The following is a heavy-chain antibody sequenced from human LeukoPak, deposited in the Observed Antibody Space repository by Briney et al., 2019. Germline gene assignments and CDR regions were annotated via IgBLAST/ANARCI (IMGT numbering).Heavy chain of an antibody. J-gene: IGHJ4*02. CDR2: IYHSGST. V-gene: IGHV4-39*07. CDR3: ARERVELELLDY. CDR1: GGSISSSTYY. Sequence: PSETLSLTCTVSGGSISSSTYYWGWIRQPPGKGLEWIGYIYHSGSTYYNPSLKSRVTISVDRSKNQFSLKLSSVTAADTAVYYCARERVELELLDYWGQGTLVTVSS. D-gene: IGHD1-7*01.